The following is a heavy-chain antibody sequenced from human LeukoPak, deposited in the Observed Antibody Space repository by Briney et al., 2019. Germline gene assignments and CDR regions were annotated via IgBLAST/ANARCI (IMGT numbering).Heavy chain of an antibody. CDR1: GFTFSSYG. J-gene: IGHJ6*04. D-gene: IGHD1-26*01. Sequence: GGCLRLSCAASGFTFSSYGMHWVRQAPGKGLEWVEVISYDGSNKYYADSVKGRFTISRDNSKNTLYLQMNSLRAEDTAVYYCAKDFRSSGMDVGGKGTTVTVSS. CDR3: AKDFRSSGMDV. CDR2: ISYDGSNK. V-gene: IGHV3-30*18.